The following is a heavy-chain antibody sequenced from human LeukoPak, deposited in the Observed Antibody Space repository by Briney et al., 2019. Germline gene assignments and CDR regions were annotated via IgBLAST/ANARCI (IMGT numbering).Heavy chain of an antibody. J-gene: IGHJ4*02. D-gene: IGHD6-19*01. Sequence: GESLRLSCAASGFTFSSYWMPWVRQAPGKGLVWVSRINSDGSSTSYADSVKGRFTISRDNAKNTLYLQMNSLRAEDTAVYYCARGRIAVASRIDFWGQGTLVTVSS. V-gene: IGHV3-74*01. CDR3: ARGRIAVASRIDF. CDR2: INSDGSST. CDR1: GFTFSSYW.